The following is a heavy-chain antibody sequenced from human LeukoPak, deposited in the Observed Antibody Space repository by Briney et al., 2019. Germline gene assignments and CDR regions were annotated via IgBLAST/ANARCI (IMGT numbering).Heavy chain of an antibody. J-gene: IGHJ4*02. V-gene: IGHV4-59*07. Sequence: SDTLSLTCTVSGGSISTYYWSWIRQPPGKGLEWIGYIYYSGSTNYNPSLKSRVTISVDTSKNQFSLKLSSVTAADTAVYYCASGIQTALFDYWGQGTLVTVSS. CDR1: GGSISTYY. CDR2: IYYSGST. CDR3: ASGIQTALFDY.